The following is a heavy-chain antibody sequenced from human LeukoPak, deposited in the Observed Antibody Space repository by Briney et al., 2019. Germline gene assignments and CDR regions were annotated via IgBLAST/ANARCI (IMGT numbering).Heavy chain of an antibody. J-gene: IGHJ4*02. CDR2: ISGSGGST. V-gene: IGHV3-23*01. CDR1: GFTFSSYA. Sequence: PGGSLRLSCAASGFTFSSYAMSWVRQAPGKGLEWVSAISGSGGSTYYADSVKGRFTISRDNSKNTLYLQMNSLRAEDTAVYYCAKDPKTTVTTSYYFDYWGQGTLVTVSS. D-gene: IGHD4-17*01. CDR3: AKDPKTTVTTSYYFDY.